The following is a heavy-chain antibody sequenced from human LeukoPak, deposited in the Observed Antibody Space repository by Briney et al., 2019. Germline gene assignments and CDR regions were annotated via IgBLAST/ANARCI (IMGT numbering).Heavy chain of an antibody. CDR2: ISSSSSYI. J-gene: IGHJ5*02. V-gene: IGHV3-21*01. CDR3: AREAYSSGWYSGFDP. CDR1: GFTFSSYS. D-gene: IGHD6-19*01. Sequence: GGSLRLSCAASGFTFSSYSMNWVRQAPGKGLEWVSSISSSSSYIYYADSVKGRFTISRDNAKNSLYLQMNSLRAEDTAVYYCAREAYSSGWYSGFDPWGQGTLVTVSS.